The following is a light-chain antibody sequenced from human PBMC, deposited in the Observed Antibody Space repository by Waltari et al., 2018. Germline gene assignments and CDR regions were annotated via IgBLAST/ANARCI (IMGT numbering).Light chain of an antibody. V-gene: IGKV1-39*01. J-gene: IGKJ4*01. CDR3: QQSESLPLT. Sequence: DIQMTQSPSSLSASVGDRVTITCLPSQTINKYLNWYQQKPGKAPKLLIAAVSSLQSGVPSRFSGSGSGTDITLTISSLQPEDFATYYCQQSESLPLTFGGGTKVEIK. CDR2: AVS. CDR1: QTINKY.